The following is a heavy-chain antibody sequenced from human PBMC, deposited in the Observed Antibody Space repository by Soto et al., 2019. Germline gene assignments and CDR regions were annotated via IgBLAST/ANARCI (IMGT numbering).Heavy chain of an antibody. CDR2: ISYSGRT. Sequence: PLEILSLTCTVLGGPISSGGYFWSWFRHPPGKGLDGSGIISYSGRTYYNPSLKSPMTISVDTSKNHISLNLSSVTAADTAMYYCASAPNSSPTHSPLKNYYFDYWGQATLVTVTS. J-gene: IGHJ4*02. CDR3: ASAPNSSPTHSPLKNYYFDY. V-gene: IGHV4-31*01. CDR1: GGPISSGGYF. D-gene: IGHD6-13*01.